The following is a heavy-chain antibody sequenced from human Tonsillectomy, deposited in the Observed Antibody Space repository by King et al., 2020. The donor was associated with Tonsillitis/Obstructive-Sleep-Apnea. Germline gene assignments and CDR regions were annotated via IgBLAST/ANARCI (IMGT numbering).Heavy chain of an antibody. D-gene: IGHD3-3*01. J-gene: IGHJ4*02. CDR2: FYWDDDK. CDR1: GFSLSTSGVG. CDR3: AHSSVGEYDFWSGPFDY. Sequence: HITLKESGPTLVKPTQTLTLTCTFSGFSLSTSGVGVGWIRQPPGKALEWLALFYWDDDKRYSPSLKSRLTITKDTSKNQVVLPMTNMDPVDTAAYYCAHSSVGEYDFWSGPFDYWGQGTLVTVSS. V-gene: IGHV2-5*02.